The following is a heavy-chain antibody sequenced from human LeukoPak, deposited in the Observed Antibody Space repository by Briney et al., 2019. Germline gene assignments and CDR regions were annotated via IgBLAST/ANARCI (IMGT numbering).Heavy chain of an antibody. Sequence: PSETLCLTCAVSGYPISSGYYWGWIRQPPGKGLEWIGSIYHSGSTYYNPSLKSRVTISVETSKNQFSLKLSSVTAADTAVYYCARGLTYYDFWSGHHPGSHYMDVWGKETAVPVSS. CDR2: IYHSGST. J-gene: IGHJ6*03. CDR1: GYPISSGYY. D-gene: IGHD3-3*01. CDR3: ARGLTYYDFWSGHHPGSHYMDV. V-gene: IGHV4-38-2*01.